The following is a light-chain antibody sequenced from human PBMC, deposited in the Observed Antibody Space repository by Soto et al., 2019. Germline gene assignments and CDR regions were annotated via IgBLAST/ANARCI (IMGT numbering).Light chain of an antibody. CDR2: WAS. CDR3: QQYYSAPLT. V-gene: IGKV4-1*01. Sequence: VMTQSPDSLAVSLGERATIDCKSSQSVLSNSNNKNFLAWFQQRPGQPPKLLIYWASTRESGVPDRFSGSGSGTDFTLTISSLQAEDVAVYYCQQYYSAPLTFGGGTKVEI. J-gene: IGKJ4*01. CDR1: QSVLSNSNNKNF.